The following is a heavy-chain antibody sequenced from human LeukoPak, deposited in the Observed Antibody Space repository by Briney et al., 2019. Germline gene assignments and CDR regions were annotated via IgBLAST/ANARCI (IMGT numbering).Heavy chain of an antibody. CDR2: IDTDGSTT. CDR1: RFTFSNYW. CDR3: ARTRGNAFDI. Sequence: GESLRLSCAAYRFTFSNYWMHWVRQAPGKGLVWVSRIDTDGSTTRYADSVKGRFTISRDNAENTLYLQMDSLRAEDTALYYCARTRGNAFDIWGQGTMVTVSS. J-gene: IGHJ3*02. D-gene: IGHD3-10*01. V-gene: IGHV3-74*01.